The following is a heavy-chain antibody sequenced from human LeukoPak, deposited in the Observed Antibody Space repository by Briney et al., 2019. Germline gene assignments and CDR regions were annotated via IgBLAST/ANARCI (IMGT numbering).Heavy chain of an antibody. D-gene: IGHD1-14*01. J-gene: IGHJ4*02. CDR1: GFTVITND. CDR3: ARGVEPLAANTLAY. Sequence: GGSLRLSCAASGFTVITNDMTWVRQAPGKGLEWVSVLYSDGNTKYADSVQGRFTISRDNSKNTLYLEMNSLSPDDPAVYYCARGVEPLAANTLAYWGEGTLVTVSS. CDR2: LYSDGNT. V-gene: IGHV3-53*01.